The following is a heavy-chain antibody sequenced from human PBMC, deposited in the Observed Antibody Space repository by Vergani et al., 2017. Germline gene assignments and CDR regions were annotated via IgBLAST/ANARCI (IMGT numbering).Heavy chain of an antibody. Sequence: QVQLVQSGAEVKKPGASVKVSCKASGYTFTGYYMHWVRKAPGKGLEWMGGFDPEDGETIYAQTFQGRVTMTEDTSTDTAYMELSSLRSEYTAVYYCATLNYYGSGSANWFDPWGQGTLVTVSS. CDR2: FDPEDGET. CDR3: ATLNYYGSGSANWFDP. V-gene: IGHV1-24*01. CDR1: GYTFTGYY. J-gene: IGHJ5*02. D-gene: IGHD3-10*01.